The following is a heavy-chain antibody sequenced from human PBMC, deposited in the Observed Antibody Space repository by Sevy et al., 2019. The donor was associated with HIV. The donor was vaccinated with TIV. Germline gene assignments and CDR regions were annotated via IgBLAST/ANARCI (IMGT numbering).Heavy chain of an antibody. J-gene: IGHJ4*02. CDR1: GFTFSSYA. Sequence: GGSLRLSCAASGFTFSSYAMHWVRQAPAKGLEWVADLSYDGSNKYYADSVKGRFTISRDNSKNTLYLQMNSLRAEDTAVYYCARDASTYYDFWSGYSQTFIDYWGQGTLVTVSS. CDR3: ARDASTYYDFWSGYSQTFIDY. CDR2: LSYDGSNK. V-gene: IGHV3-30-3*01. D-gene: IGHD3-3*01.